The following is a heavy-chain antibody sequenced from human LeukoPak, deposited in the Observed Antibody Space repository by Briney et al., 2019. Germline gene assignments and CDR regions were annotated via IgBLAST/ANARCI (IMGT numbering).Heavy chain of an antibody. CDR3: ARVLAARQRGAFDI. D-gene: IGHD6-6*01. Sequence: TGGSLRLSCAASGFTFSSYSMNWVRQAPGKGLEWVSSISSSSSYIYYADSVKGRFTISRDNAKNSLYLQMNSLRAEDTAVYYCARVLAARQRGAFDIWGQGTMVTVSS. CDR2: ISSSSSYI. CDR1: GFTFSSYS. V-gene: IGHV3-21*01. J-gene: IGHJ3*02.